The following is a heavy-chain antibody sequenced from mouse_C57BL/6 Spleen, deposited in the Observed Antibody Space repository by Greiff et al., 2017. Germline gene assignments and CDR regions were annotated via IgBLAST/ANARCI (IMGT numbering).Heavy chain of an antibody. CDR2: ISSGGSYT. V-gene: IGHV5-6*01. CDR1: GFTFSSYG. CDR3: ARHEDYDPWFAY. Sequence: EVMLVESGGDLVKPGGSLKLSCAASGFTFSSYGMSWVRQTPDKRLEWVATISSGGSYTYYPDSVKGRFTISRDNAKNTLYLQMSSLKSEDTAMYYCARHEDYDPWFAYWGQGTLVTVSA. J-gene: IGHJ3*01. D-gene: IGHD2-4*01.